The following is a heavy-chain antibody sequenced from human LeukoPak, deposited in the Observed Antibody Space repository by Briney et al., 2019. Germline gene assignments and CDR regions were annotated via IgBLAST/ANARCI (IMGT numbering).Heavy chain of an antibody. CDR2: IYYSGST. D-gene: IGHD3-22*01. CDR1: GGSISSSSYY. J-gene: IGHJ4*02. V-gene: IGHV4-39*01. CDR3: ASLTYYYDSSEVDY. Sequence: SETLSLTCTVSGGSISSSSYYWGWIRQPPGKGLEWIGSIYYSGSTYYNPSLKSRVTISVDTSKNRFSLKLSSVTAADTAVYYCASLTYYYDSSEVDYWGQGTLVTVSS.